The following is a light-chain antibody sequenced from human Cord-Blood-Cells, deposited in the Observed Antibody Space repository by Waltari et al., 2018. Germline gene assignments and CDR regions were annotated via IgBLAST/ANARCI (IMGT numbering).Light chain of an antibody. CDR3: SSYTSSSTLV. J-gene: IGLJ2*01. CDR1: SSDVGGYNY. V-gene: IGLV2-14*01. Sequence: QSALTQPASVSGSPGQSIPISCTGTSSDVGGYNYVSWYQQHPGKAPKPMSYDVSKRPSGVSNRFSGSKSGNTASLTISGLQAEDEADYYCSSYTSSSTLVFGGGTKLTVL. CDR2: DVS.